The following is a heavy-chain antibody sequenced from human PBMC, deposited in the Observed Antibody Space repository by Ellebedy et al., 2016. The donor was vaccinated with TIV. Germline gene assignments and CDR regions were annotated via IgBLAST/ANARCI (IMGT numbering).Heavy chain of an antibody. D-gene: IGHD1-1*01. CDR1: GFTFTPYA. CDR3: ARDMAWGNERVNDALDM. CDR2: ISGSSLTI. Sequence: GGSLRLSCVVSGFTFTPYAMNWVRRAPGKGLEWLSYISGSSLTIYYADSVKGRFIISRDNAENSLYLQMTSLRAEDTAVYYCARDMAWGNERVNDALDMWGQGTMVIVSP. J-gene: IGHJ3*02. V-gene: IGHV3-48*04.